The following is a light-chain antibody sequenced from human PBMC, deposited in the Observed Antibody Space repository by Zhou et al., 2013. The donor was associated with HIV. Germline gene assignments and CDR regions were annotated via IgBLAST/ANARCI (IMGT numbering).Light chain of an antibody. CDR2: DAS. V-gene: IGKV1-13*02. CDR1: QGISSA. CDR3: QQFNSYPLT. J-gene: IGKJ3*01. Sequence: AIQLTQSPSSLSASVGDRVTITCRASQGISSALAWYQQKPGKPPKLLIYDASSLQSGVPSRFSGSGSGTHFTLTISSLQPEDFATYYCQQFNSYPLTFGPGTKVDIK.